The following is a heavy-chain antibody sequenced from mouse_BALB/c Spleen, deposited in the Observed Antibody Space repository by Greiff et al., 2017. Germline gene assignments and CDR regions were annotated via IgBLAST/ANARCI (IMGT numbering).Heavy chain of an antibody. J-gene: IGHJ3*01. CDR2: IYPGSGST. V-gene: IGHV1-55*01. Sequence: QVQLQQPGAELVKPGTSVKLSCKASGYNFTSYWINWVKLRPGQGLEWIGDIYPGSGSTNYNEEFKSKATLTVDTSSSTAYMQLSSLASEDSALYYCARSLHYYGYRFAYWGQGTLVTVSA. D-gene: IGHD1-2*01. CDR3: ARSLHYYGYRFAY. CDR1: GYNFTSYW.